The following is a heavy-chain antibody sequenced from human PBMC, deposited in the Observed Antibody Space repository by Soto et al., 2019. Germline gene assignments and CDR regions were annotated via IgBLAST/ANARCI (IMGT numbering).Heavy chain of an antibody. Sequence: TLSHTCAVSGDSISSSNWWSWVRQPPGKGLEWIGEIYHSGSTNYNPSLKSRVTISVDKSKNQFSLKLSSVTAADTAVYYCERVTVVSPWEGYYYHGMDGWGQGTTVTVSS. CDR2: IYHSGST. V-gene: IGHV4-4*02. CDR3: ERVTVVSPWEGYYYHGMDG. CDR1: GDSISSSNW. D-gene: IGHD1-26*01. J-gene: IGHJ6*02.